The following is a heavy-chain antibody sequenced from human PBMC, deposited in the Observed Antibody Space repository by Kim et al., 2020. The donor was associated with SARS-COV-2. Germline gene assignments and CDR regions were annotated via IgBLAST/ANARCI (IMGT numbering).Heavy chain of an antibody. CDR2: IYPGDSDT. CDR1: GYSFTDFW. J-gene: IGHJ4*02. CDR3: ARNFSDGFSYGWIDY. Sequence: GESLKISCKGSGYSFTDFWIGWVRQMPGKGLEWMGIIYPGDSDTRYSPAFQGQVTISADKSISTAYLQWTSLKASDTAIYYCARNFSDGFSYGWIDYWGQGTLVTVSS. D-gene: IGHD5-18*01. V-gene: IGHV5-51*01.